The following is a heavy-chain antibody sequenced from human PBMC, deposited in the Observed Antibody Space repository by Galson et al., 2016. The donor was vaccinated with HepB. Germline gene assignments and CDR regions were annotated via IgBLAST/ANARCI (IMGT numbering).Heavy chain of an antibody. D-gene: IGHD3-22*01. CDR2: INHSGSF. Sequence: ETLSLTCGVYGGSFNTYQWTWIRQPPGKGLEWIGEINHSGSFNYNPSLESRVTISVDASKNQFSLRLSSVTAADTAVYYCARGGRQVKWLFTALDSWGQGTLVTVSS. CDR3: ARGGRQVKWLFTALDS. CDR1: GGSFNTYQ. J-gene: IGHJ4*02. V-gene: IGHV4-34*01.